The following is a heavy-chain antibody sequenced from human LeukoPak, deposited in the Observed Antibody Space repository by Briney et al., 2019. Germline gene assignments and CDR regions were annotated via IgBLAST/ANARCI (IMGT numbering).Heavy chain of an antibody. D-gene: IGHD6-19*01. CDR1: GGSISSGGYY. J-gene: IGHJ4*02. CDR2: IHYSGST. V-gene: IGHV4-31*03. CDR3: ARTEVAGTRFRDY. Sequence: SQTLSLTCTVSGGSISSGGYYWTWIRQHPGKGLEWIGYIHYSGSTYYNPSLKSRVTISVDTSKNQFSLKLSSVTAADTAVYFCARTEVAGTRFRDYWGQGTLVTAST.